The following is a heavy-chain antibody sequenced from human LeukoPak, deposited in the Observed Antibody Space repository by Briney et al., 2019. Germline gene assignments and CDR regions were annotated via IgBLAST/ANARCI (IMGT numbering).Heavy chain of an antibody. V-gene: IGHV3-30-3*01. CDR2: ISYDGSNK. CDR3: ARETAMVTPLFDL. Sequence: QIGGSQRLSCAASGFTFSSYAMHWVRQAPGKGLEWVAVISYDGSNKYYADSVKGRFTISRDNSKNTLYLQMNSLRAEDTAVYYCARETAMVTPLFDLWGQGTVVTVSS. D-gene: IGHD5-18*01. J-gene: IGHJ4*02. CDR1: GFTFSSYA.